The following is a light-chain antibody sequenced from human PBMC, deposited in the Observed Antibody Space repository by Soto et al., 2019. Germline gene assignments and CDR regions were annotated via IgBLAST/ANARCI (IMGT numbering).Light chain of an antibody. V-gene: IGKV1-9*01. Sequence: DIQLTQSPSFLSPSIGESVTITCRASQVISTSLAWYQVKPGKAPKLLIYAASTLESGVPSRSSATVSGTEFSLTITSLQPEYFATYYCQQLFDSPITFGQGTRLEIK. J-gene: IGKJ5*01. CDR1: QVISTS. CDR2: AAS. CDR3: QQLFDSPIT.